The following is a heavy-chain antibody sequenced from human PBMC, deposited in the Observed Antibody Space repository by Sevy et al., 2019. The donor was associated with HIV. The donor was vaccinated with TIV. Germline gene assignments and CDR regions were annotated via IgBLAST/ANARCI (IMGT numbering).Heavy chain of an antibody. V-gene: IGHV3-33*01. Sequence: GGSLRLSCAASGFTFSSYGMHWVRQAPGKGLEWVAVIWYDGSNKYYADSVKGRFTISRDNSKNTLYLQMNSLRAEDTAVYYCARDRGYNSGTEYFQHWGQGTLVTVSS. D-gene: IGHD3-22*01. J-gene: IGHJ1*01. CDR3: ARDRGYNSGTEYFQH. CDR1: GFTFSSYG. CDR2: IWYDGSNK.